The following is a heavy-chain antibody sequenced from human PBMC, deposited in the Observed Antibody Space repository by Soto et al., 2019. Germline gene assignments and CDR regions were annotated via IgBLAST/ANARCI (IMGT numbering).Heavy chain of an antibody. CDR1: GFTFSSYW. J-gene: IGHJ4*02. D-gene: IGHD3-22*01. CDR2: IKSDGSGA. Sequence: GGSLRLSCAASGFTFSSYWMHWVRQVPGKGLVWVSRIKSDGSGAIYADSVKGRFTVSRDNAKNTLYLLMNSLSTEDTAVYHCAKDTYFRDSSGYYVFDYWGPGTQVTVSS. CDR3: AKDTYFRDSSGYYVFDY. V-gene: IGHV3-74*01.